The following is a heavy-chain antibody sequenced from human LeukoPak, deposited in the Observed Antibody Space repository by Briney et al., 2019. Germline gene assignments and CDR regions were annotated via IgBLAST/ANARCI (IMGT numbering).Heavy chain of an antibody. CDR2: ISYIRST. CDR3: CGSHHYDLAL. CDR1: GCSISDYY. J-gene: IGHJ6*04. D-gene: IGHD4-17*01. V-gene: IGHV4-59*01. Sequence: SETLYLTCTVSGCSISDYYWRWIRQPPGKGLEWIGYISYIRSTKYNPSLKHRVAISEDTTKKHFSLKQISMTAADATVYYYCGSHHYDLALWGKGTTVTVPS.